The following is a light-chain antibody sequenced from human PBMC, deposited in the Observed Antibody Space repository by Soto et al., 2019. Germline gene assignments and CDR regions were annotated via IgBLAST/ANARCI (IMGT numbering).Light chain of an antibody. CDR1: QSVSSY. CDR2: DAS. CDR3: QQRSNWPLGT. V-gene: IGKV3-11*01. Sequence: EIVLTQSPATLSLSPGERATLSCRASQSVSSYLAWYQQKPGQAPRLLISDASNRATGIPARFSGSGSGTDFTLTISSLEPEDFAVYYCQQRSNWPLGTFGGGTKVEI. J-gene: IGKJ4*01.